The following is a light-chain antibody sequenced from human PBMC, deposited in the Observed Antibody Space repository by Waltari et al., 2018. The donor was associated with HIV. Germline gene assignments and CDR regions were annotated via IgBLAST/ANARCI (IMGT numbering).Light chain of an antibody. CDR3: HVWDSRSVT. CDR1: NIGSKS. CDR2: ADS. J-gene: IGLJ2*01. V-gene: IGLV3-21*04. Sequence: SYVLTQPPSVSVAPGKTARITCGGNNIGSKSVHWYQQRPGQAPVLVIYADSDRPSGIPERFSGSNSGNTATLTISRGEAGDEADYYWHVWDSRSVTFGGGTKLTVV.